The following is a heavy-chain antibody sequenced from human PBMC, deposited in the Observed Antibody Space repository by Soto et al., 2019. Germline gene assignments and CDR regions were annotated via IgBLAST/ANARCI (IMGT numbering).Heavy chain of an antibody. CDR2: IYYRGTA. J-gene: IGHJ4*02. CDR1: GGSIRSSRDD. D-gene: IGHD3-16*01. V-gene: IGHV4-39*02. CDR3: ASQSGGSYDYARARYPPPFFDF. Sequence: XETLSFPKPVSGGSIRSSRDDGGWIHQPPGKVMEWIGSIYYRGTAYYDPSLASRVSISVDTSKNHFSLKLTSVTAADTDVYYCASQSGGSYDYARARYPPPFFDFWGKGSLVTSPQ.